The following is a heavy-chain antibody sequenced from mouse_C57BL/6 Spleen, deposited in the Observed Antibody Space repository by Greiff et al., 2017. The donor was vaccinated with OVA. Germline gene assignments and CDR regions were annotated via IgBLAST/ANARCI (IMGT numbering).Heavy chain of an antibody. CDR3: ARDGSFDY. J-gene: IGHJ2*01. CDR2: ISSGSSTI. D-gene: IGHD1-1*01. CDR1: GFTFSDYG. V-gene: IGHV5-17*01. Sequence: EVKVVESGGGLVKPGGSLKLSCAASGFTFSDYGMHWVRQAPEKGLEWVAYISSGSSTIYYADTVKGRFTISRDNAKNTLFLQMTSLRSEDTAMYYCARDGSFDYWGQGTTLTVSS.